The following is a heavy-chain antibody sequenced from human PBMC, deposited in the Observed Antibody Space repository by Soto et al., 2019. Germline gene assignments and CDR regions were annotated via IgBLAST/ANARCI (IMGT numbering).Heavy chain of an antibody. J-gene: IGHJ4*02. Sequence: QVQLVQSGAEVKKPGSSVKVSCKASGGTFSSYAISWVRQAPGQGLEWMGGIIPIFGTANSAQKFQGRVTITADESTSTADMELSSLRSEDTAVYYCARDWSENYYDSSGPDRAFDYWGQGTLVTVSS. CDR1: GGTFSSYA. CDR3: ARDWSENYYDSSGPDRAFDY. V-gene: IGHV1-69*01. D-gene: IGHD3-22*01. CDR2: IIPIFGTA.